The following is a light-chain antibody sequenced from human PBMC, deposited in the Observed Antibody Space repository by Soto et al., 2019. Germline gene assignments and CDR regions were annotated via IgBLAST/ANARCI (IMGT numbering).Light chain of an antibody. CDR1: SSNIGSNT. V-gene: IGLV1-44*01. CDR3: AAWDDSLNGLV. J-gene: IGLJ1*01. CDR2: NNN. Sequence: QSVLTQPPSASGTPGQRVTISCSGSSSNIGSNTVNWYQQLPGTAPKLLIYNNNQRPSGVPDRFSGSKSGTSASLAISGLLSEDEADYYCAAWDDSLNGLVFGPGTKVSVL.